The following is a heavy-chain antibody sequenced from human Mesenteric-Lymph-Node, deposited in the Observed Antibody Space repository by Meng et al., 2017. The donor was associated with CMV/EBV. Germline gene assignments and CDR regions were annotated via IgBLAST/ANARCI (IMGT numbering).Heavy chain of an antibody. CDR3: ARARRPLILIIPDY. CDR1: GFTFRSSG. J-gene: IGHJ4*02. D-gene: IGHD3-16*01. V-gene: IGHV3-30*19. CDR2: ISYDGSNK. Sequence: GESLKISCAASGFTFRSSGMHWVRQAPGKGLEWVAVISYDGSNKYYADSVKGRFTISRDNSKNTLYLQMNSLRAEDTAVYFCARARRPLILIIPDYWGQGTLVTVSS.